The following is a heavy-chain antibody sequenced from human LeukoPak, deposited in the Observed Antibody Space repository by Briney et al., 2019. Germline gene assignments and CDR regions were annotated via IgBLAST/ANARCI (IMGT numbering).Heavy chain of an antibody. J-gene: IGHJ4*02. CDR3: AGRYCSTSSCHLIGAY. Sequence: SETLSLTCTVSGASISSNYYYWDWIRQPPGKGLESIATIYYSGNTYYNPSLQSRVSISLDTSKNQISLQLSSVTAADTALYFCAGRYCSTSSCHLIGAYWGQGTLVTVSS. CDR1: GASISSNYYY. CDR2: IYYSGNT. D-gene: IGHD2-2*01. V-gene: IGHV4-39*01.